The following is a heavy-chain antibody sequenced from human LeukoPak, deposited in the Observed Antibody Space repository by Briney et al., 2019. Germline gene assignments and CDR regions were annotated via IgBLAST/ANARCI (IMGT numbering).Heavy chain of an antibody. CDR2: INHSGST. CDR1: GGSFSGYY. J-gene: IGHJ6*04. D-gene: IGHD2-15*01. V-gene: IGHV4-34*01. Sequence: SETLSLTCAVYGGSFSGYYWSWIRQPPGKGLEWIGEINHSGSTNYNPSLKSRVTISVDMSKNQFSLKLSSVTAADTAVYYCARGPDCSGGSCYSGYRMDVWGKGTTVTVSS. CDR3: ARGPDCSGGSCYSGYRMDV.